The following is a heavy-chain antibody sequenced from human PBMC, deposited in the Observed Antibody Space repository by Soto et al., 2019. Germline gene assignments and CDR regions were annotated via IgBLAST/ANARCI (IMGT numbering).Heavy chain of an antibody. V-gene: IGHV1-69*02. CDR2: IIPILGIA. J-gene: IGHJ3*02. CDR1: GGTFSSYT. CDR3: ARGCSGGSCYGYDAFDI. D-gene: IGHD2-15*01. Sequence: QVQLVQSGAEVKKPGSSVKVSCKASGGTFSSYTISWVRQAPGQGLEWMGRIIPILGIANYAQKFQGRVTITADKSTSTAYMELSSLRSEDTVVYYCARGCSGGSCYGYDAFDIWGQGTMVTVSS.